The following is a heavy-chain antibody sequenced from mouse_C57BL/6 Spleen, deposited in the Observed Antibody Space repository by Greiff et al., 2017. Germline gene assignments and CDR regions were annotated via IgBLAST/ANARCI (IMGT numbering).Heavy chain of an antibody. Sequence: EVQLQQSGPELVRPGASVKISCKASGYTFTDYYMNWVKQSHGQSLEWIGDINPNNGGTSYNQKFKGKATLTVDKSSSTAYMELRSLTSEDSADYYCAGRDGSSRSNDALDYWGQGTSVTVSS. D-gene: IGHD1-1*01. V-gene: IGHV1-26*01. CDR2: INPNNGGT. J-gene: IGHJ4*01. CDR1: GYTFTDYY. CDR3: AGRDGSSRSNDALDY.